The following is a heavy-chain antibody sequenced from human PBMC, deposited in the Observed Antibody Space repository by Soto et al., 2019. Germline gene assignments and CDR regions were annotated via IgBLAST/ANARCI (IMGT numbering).Heavy chain of an antibody. CDR1: GFTFSSYA. CDR2: ISYDGSNK. V-gene: IGHV3-30-3*01. J-gene: IGHJ4*02. CDR3: ARGGIDYDILTGYFNGLDY. D-gene: IGHD3-9*01. Sequence: VGSLRLSCAASGFTFSSYAMHWFRQAPVNGLEWVAFISYDGSNKYYADSVKGRFTISRDNSKNTLYLQMNSLRAEDTAVYYCARGGIDYDILTGYFNGLDYWGQGTLVTVSS.